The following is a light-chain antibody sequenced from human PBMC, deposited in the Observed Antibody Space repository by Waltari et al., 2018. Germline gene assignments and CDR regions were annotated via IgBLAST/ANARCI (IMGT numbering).Light chain of an antibody. J-gene: IGLJ3*02. CDR1: SSDVGTYNS. CDR2: DVS. V-gene: IGLV2-14*03. CDR3: SSQSSDDVVL. Sequence: QSALTQPASVSGSPGQSITISCTGTSSDVGTYNSVSWYQDHPGQGPKVIIYDVSDRPSGVAARCSGSKSCNTASLTISGRQAEDEADYYCSSQSSDDVVLFGGGTKVTVL.